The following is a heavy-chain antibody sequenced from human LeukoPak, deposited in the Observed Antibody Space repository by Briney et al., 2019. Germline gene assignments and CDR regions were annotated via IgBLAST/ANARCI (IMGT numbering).Heavy chain of an antibody. CDR2: INPNNGGT. CDR3: ATALSGTSGTRGYFHH. V-gene: IGHV1-2*02. J-gene: IGHJ1*01. Sequence: GASVKVSCKASGYTFTGYCMHWVRQAPGQGLEWMGWINPNNGGTSYAQKLQGRVTMTRDTSISTAYMELSRLTSDDTAVYYWATALSGTSGTRGYFHHWGQGPLVTVSS. CDR1: GYTFTGYC. D-gene: IGHD1-14*01.